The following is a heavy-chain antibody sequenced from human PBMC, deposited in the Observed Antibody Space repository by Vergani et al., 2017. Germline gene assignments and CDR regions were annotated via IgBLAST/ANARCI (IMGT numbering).Heavy chain of an antibody. CDR3: ASLRSYYDILTGYYNSLYYFDY. CDR2: ISSSSSYI. V-gene: IGHV3-21*01. J-gene: IGHJ4*02. CDR1: GFTFSSYS. Sequence: EVQMVESGGGLVKPGGSLRLSCVASGFTFSSYSMNWVRQAPGKGLEWVSSISSSSSYIYYADSVKGRFTISRDNAKNSLYLQMNSLRAEDTAVYYCASLRSYYDILTGYYNSLYYFDYWGQGTLVTVSS. D-gene: IGHD3-9*01.